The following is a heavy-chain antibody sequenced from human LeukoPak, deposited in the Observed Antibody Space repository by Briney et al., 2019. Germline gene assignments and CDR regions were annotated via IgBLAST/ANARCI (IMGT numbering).Heavy chain of an antibody. CDR2: IYYSGST. CDR1: GGSISSYY. J-gene: IGHJ6*02. CDR3: ARGSYSGSYLYYYYGMDV. D-gene: IGHD1-26*01. Sequence: SETLSLTCTVSGGSISSYYWSWIRQPPGKGLEWIGYIYYSGSTNYNPSLKSRVTISVDTSENQFSLKLSSVTAADTAVYYCARGSYSGSYLYYYYGMDVWGQGTTVTVSS. V-gene: IGHV4-59*01.